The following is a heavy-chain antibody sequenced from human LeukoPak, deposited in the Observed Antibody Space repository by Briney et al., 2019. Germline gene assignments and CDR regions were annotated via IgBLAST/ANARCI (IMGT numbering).Heavy chain of an antibody. CDR1: GGSISIGGYY. CDR3: ARERRWLQSHDAFDI. D-gene: IGHD5-12*01. CDR2: IYYSGST. V-gene: IGHV4-31*03. Sequence: SETLSLTCTVSGGSISIGGYYWSWIRQHPGKGLEWIGYIYYSGSTYYNPSLKSRVTISVDTSKNQFSLKLSSVTAADTAVYYCARERRWLQSHDAFDIWGQGTMVTVSS. J-gene: IGHJ3*02.